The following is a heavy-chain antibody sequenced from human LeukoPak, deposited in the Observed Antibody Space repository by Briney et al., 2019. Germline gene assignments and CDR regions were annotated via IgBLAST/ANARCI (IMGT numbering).Heavy chain of an antibody. Sequence: PGGSLRLSCAASGFTFSSYAMSWVRQAPGKGLEWVSAISGSGGSTYYADSVRGRFTISRDNSKNTLYLQMNSLRAEDTAVYYCAKGYSSSWSFDAFDIWGQGTMVTVSS. CDR1: GFTFSSYA. J-gene: IGHJ3*02. CDR3: AKGYSSSWSFDAFDI. D-gene: IGHD6-13*01. V-gene: IGHV3-23*01. CDR2: ISGSGGST.